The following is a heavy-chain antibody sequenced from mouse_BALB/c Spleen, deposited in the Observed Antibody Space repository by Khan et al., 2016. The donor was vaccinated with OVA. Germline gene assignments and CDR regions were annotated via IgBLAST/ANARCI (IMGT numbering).Heavy chain of an antibody. D-gene: IGHD2-10*01. CDR3: ARQTYYHYYIMDY. CDR1: GFSLTNYG. CDR2: IWSDGSA. V-gene: IGHV2-6-1*01. J-gene: IGHJ4*01. Sequence: VQLQESGPGLVAPSQSLSITCTISGFSLTNYGVHWVRQPPGKGLEWLVVIWSDGSATYNSALKSRLSISKDNSKSQVFLKMNSHQTDDTAMYYCARQTYYHYYIMDYWGQGTSVTVSS.